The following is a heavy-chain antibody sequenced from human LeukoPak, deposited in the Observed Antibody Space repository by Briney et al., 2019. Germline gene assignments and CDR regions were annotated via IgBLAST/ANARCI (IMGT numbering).Heavy chain of an antibody. CDR3: ARSFSSWSPQSVVDY. Sequence: SETLSLTCTVSGGSISSYYWSWIRQPPGKGLEWIGYIYYSGSTNYNPSLKSRVTISVDTSKNQFSLKLSSVTAADTAVYYCARSFSSWSPQSVVDYWGQGTLVTVSS. CDR2: IYYSGST. D-gene: IGHD6-13*01. V-gene: IGHV4-59*08. J-gene: IGHJ4*02. CDR1: GGSISSYY.